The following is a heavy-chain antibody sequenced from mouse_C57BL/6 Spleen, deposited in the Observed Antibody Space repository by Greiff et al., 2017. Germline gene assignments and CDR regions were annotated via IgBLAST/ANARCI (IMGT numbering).Heavy chain of an antibody. Sequence: VQLKESEGGLVQPGSSMKLSCTASGFTFSDYYMAWVRQVPEKGLEWVANINYDGSSTYYLDSLKSRFIISRDNAKNSLYLQMSSLKSEDTATYYCARTGGYYDGYFDVWGTGTTVTVSS. CDR3: ARTGGYYDGYFDV. CDR2: INYDGSST. D-gene: IGHD2-3*01. V-gene: IGHV5-16*01. CDR1: GFTFSDYY. J-gene: IGHJ1*03.